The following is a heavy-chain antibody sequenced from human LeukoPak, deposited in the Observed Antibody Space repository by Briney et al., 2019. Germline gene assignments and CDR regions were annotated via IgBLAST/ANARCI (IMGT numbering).Heavy chain of an antibody. D-gene: IGHD6-19*01. CDR1: GGSISSYY. V-gene: IGHV4-59*01. CDR2: IYYSGDT. J-gene: IGHJ4*02. CDR3: ARGGWSVDY. Sequence: KSSETLSLTCTVSGGSISSYYWSWIRQPPGKGLEFIGYIYYSGDTEYNPSLKSRVTISVDTSKNQFSLNLSSVTAADTAVYYCARGGWSVDYWGQGTLVTVSS.